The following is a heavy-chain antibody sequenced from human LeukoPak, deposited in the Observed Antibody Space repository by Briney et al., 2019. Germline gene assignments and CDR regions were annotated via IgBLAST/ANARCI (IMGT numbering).Heavy chain of an antibody. CDR2: IIPIFGTA. V-gene: IGHV1-69*05. CDR1: GGTFSSYA. CDR3: ARITYSGSYYFDY. J-gene: IGHJ4*02. D-gene: IGHD1-26*01. Sequence: SVKVSCKASGGTFSSYAISWVRQAPGQGLEWMGRIIPIFGTANYAQKFQGRVTITTDESTSTAYMELSSLRSEDTAVYYCARITYSGSYYFDYWGQGTLVTVSS.